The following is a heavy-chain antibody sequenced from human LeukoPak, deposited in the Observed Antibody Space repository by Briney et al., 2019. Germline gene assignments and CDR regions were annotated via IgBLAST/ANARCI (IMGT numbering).Heavy chain of an antibody. J-gene: IGHJ5*02. Sequence: PSETLSLTCTVSGGSISSGSYYWSWIRQPAGKGLEWIGHIYTSGSTNYNPSLKSRVTISVDTSKNQFSLKLSSVTAADTAVYYCAREGYNYAWGQGTLVTVSS. CDR3: AREGYNYA. CDR1: GGSISSGSYY. CDR2: IYTSGST. D-gene: IGHD5-18*01. V-gene: IGHV4-61*09.